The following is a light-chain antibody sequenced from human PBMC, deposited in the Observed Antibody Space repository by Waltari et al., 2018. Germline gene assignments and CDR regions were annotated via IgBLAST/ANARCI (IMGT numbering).Light chain of an antibody. J-gene: IGLJ1*01. V-gene: IGLV2-14*03. CDR1: ASDIGGYNY. CDR2: DVG. CDR3: SSFTSSATLV. Sequence: QSALIQPASVSGAPGQSITISCTGSASDIGGYNYVSWYQQHPGQAPKVIIFDVGIRPSGVSVRFPGSKSGNTASLTISALQTEDEAAYFCSSFTSSATLVFGGGTQVSVL.